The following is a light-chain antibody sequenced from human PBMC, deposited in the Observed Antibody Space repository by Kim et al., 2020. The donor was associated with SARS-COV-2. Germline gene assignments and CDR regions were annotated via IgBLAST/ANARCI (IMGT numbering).Light chain of an antibody. V-gene: IGKV1-5*03. CDR1: QSISNW. J-gene: IGKJ5*01. CDR3: QQYNSYSIT. Sequence: DIQMTQSPSTLSASVGDSVTITCRAGQSISNWLAWFQQKPGKAPQLLIYLASTLETGVPSRFSGSGSGTEFTLTISSLQPHDFATYYCQQYNSYSITFGQGTRLEIK. CDR2: LAS.